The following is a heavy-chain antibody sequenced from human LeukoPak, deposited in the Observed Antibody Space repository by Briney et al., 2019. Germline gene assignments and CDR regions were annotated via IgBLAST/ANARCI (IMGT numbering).Heavy chain of an antibody. D-gene: IGHD3-10*01. J-gene: IGHJ6*02. CDR1: GGSFSGYY. V-gene: IGHV4-34*01. CDR2: INDSGST. Sequence: SETLSLTCAVYGGSFSGYYWSWIRQPPGKGLEWIGEINDSGSTNYNPSLKSRVTISVDTSKNQFSLKLSSVTAAETAVYYCAGVRLHYGSGGYRRWRYGMDVWGQGTTVTVSS. CDR3: AGVRLHYGSGGYRRWRYGMDV.